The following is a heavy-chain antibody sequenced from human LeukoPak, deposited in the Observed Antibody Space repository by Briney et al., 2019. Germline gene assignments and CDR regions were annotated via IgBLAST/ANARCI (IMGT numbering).Heavy chain of an antibody. CDR2: IYYSGST. V-gene: IGHV4-59*01. Sequence: TSETLSLTCTVSGGSISSYYWSWIRQPPGKGLEWIGYIYYSGSTNYNPSLKSRVTISVDTSKNQFSLKLSSVTAADTAVYYCARESVGYSYAEGLAFDIWGQGTMVTVSS. J-gene: IGHJ3*02. D-gene: IGHD5-18*01. CDR3: ARESVGYSYAEGLAFDI. CDR1: GGSISSYY.